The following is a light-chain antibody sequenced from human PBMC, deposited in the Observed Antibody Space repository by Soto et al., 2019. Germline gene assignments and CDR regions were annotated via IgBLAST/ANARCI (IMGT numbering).Light chain of an antibody. CDR2: DVS. CDR1: ASDVGDYNY. V-gene: IGLV2-14*01. CDR3: SSYTSTSTHVI. J-gene: IGLJ2*01. Sequence: QSVLTQPASVSGSPGQSITISCTATASDVGDYNYVSWFQRYPGKAPKLMIYDVSNRPSGVSNRFSGSKSGNTASLTISGLQAEDEADYYCSSYTSTSTHVIFGGGTKLTVL.